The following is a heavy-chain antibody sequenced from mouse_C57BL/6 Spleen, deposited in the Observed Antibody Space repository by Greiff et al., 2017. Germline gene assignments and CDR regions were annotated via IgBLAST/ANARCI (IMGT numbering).Heavy chain of an antibody. V-gene: IGHV1-64*01. CDR1: GYTFTSYW. Sequence: QVQLQQPGAELVKPGASVKLSCKASGYTFTSYWMHWVKQRPGQGLEWIGMIHPNSGSTNYNEKFKSKATLTVDKSSSTAYMQRGSLTSEDSAVYYCARDYYAFDYWGQGTTLTVSS. CDR2: IHPNSGST. D-gene: IGHD1-1*01. J-gene: IGHJ2*01. CDR3: ARDYYAFDY.